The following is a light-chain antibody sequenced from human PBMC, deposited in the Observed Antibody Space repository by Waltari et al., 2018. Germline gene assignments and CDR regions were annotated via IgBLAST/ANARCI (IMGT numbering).Light chain of an antibody. Sequence: SSELTQDPAVSVALGQTVRFTCQGDSLRTSYASWYQLKPGQAPVLVIYGKDKRPSGIPDRISGYSSGTKSALTITGAQAEDEADYYCSSRNGRANQVVFAGGTKVTVL. CDR1: SLRTSY. J-gene: IGLJ3*02. V-gene: IGLV3-19*01. CDR3: SSRNGRANQVV. CDR2: GKD.